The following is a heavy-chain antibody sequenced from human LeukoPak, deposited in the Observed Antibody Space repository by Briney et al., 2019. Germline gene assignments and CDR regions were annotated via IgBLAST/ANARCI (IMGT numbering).Heavy chain of an antibody. CDR2: IDPSDSYT. Sequence: HGESLKISCKGSGDSFTSYWIGWVRQMPGKGPEWMGRIDPSDSYTTYSPSFQGHVTISADKSIGTAYLQWNSLKASDTAMYYCARHRAEYYFDSWGQGTLVTVSS. CDR3: ARHRAEYYFDS. V-gene: IGHV5-10-1*01. CDR1: GDSFTSYW. J-gene: IGHJ4*02. D-gene: IGHD3-10*01.